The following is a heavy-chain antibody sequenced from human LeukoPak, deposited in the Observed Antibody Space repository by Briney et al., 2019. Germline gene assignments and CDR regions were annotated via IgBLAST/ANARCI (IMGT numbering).Heavy chain of an antibody. Sequence: GGSLRLSCAASGFTFSSYDMHWVRQGQGKGQEWVSGIGIADDTYYPGSVKGRFTISREDAIKSLYLQMSSLRAEDTAVYYCVRRGFSGYDHWYFDLWGRGTQVTVSS. CDR3: VRRGFSGYDHWYFDL. J-gene: IGHJ2*01. V-gene: IGHV3-13*01. D-gene: IGHD5-12*01. CDR1: GFTFSSYD. CDR2: IGIADDT.